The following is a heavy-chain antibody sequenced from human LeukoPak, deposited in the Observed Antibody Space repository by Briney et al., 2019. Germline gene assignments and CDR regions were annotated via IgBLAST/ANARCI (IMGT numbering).Heavy chain of an antibody. J-gene: IGHJ4*02. Sequence: GGSLRLSCAASGFTFSSYAMHWVRQAPGKGLEWVAVISYDGSNRYYADSVKGRFTISRDNSKNTLYLQMNSLRAEDTAVYYFATTYYYDRRCYYFDYWGQGTLVTVSS. CDR2: ISYDGSNR. CDR1: GFTFSSYA. V-gene: IGHV3-30-3*01. CDR3: ATTYYYDRRCYYFDY. D-gene: IGHD3-22*01.